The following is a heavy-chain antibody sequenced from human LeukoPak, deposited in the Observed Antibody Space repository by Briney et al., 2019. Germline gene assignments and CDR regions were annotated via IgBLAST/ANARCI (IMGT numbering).Heavy chain of an antibody. J-gene: IGHJ4*02. V-gene: IGHV4-59*01. Sequence: SETLSLTCTVSGGSISSYYWSWIRQPPGKGLEWIGYIYYSGSTDYNPSLKSRVTISVDTSKNQFSLKLSSVTAADTAVYYCAREGSSGWYGLLDYWGQGTLVTVSS. CDR3: AREGSSGWYGLLDY. D-gene: IGHD6-19*01. CDR1: GGSISSYY. CDR2: IYYSGST.